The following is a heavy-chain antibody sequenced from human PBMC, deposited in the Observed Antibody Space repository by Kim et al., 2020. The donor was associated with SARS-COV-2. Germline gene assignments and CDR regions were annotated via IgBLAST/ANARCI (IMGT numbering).Heavy chain of an antibody. J-gene: IGHJ4*02. Sequence: GGSLRLSCVASGFTFSSYWMHWVRQAPGKGLVWVSRVNSYGSSTYYADSVKGRFTISRDNARNTLYLQMNSLRAEDTAVYYCARLSTGYVWGRFDYWGQGTLVSAAS. CDR3: ARLSTGYVWGRFDY. V-gene: IGHV3-74*01. CDR2: VNSYGSST. CDR1: GFTFSSYW. D-gene: IGHD3-16*01.